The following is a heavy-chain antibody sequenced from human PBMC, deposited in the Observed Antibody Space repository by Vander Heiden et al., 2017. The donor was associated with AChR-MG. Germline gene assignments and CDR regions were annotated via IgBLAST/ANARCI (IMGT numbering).Heavy chain of an antibody. CDR3: VKYTWEKLRNTGFHY. V-gene: IGHV3-23*01. Sequence: DVQLLESGGGLVQPGGSLRLSCAASEFTFSNYAMSWVRQTPGKGLECISSISGSGDTTYYADSVKGRFTISRDNSKHTLYLQMNSLRAEDTAIYYCVKYTWEKLRNTGFHYWGQGTLVTVSS. J-gene: IGHJ4*02. CDR2: ISGSGDTT. D-gene: IGHD2-8*02. CDR1: EFTFSNYA.